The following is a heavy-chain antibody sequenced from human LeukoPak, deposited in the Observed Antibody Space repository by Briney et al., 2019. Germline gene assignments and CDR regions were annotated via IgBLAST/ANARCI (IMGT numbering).Heavy chain of an antibody. CDR1: GGSISSYY. CDR2: IYYSGST. V-gene: IGHV4-59*01. D-gene: IGHD3-10*01. J-gene: IGHJ4*02. Sequence: PSETLSLTCTVSGGSISSYYWSWIRQPPGKGLEWIGDIYYSGSTNYNPSLKSRVTISVDTSTNQCSTKLGSVTTADTAVYYCALAAPGAGSYFDYWGQGTLVTVSS. CDR3: ALAAPGAGSYFDY.